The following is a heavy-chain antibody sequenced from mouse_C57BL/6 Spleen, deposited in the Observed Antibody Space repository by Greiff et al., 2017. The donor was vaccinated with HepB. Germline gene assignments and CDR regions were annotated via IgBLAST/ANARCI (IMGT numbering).Heavy chain of an antibody. CDR1: GYSFTGYF. Sequence: VQLQQSGPELVKPGDSVKISCKASGYSFTGYFMNWVMQSHGKSLEWIGRINPYNGDTFYNQKFKGKATLTVDKSSSTAHMELRSLTSEDSAVYYCARRGMVTTHYAMDYWGQGTSVTVSS. CDR2: INPYNGDT. CDR3: ARRGMVTTHYAMDY. D-gene: IGHD2-2*01. V-gene: IGHV1-20*01. J-gene: IGHJ4*01.